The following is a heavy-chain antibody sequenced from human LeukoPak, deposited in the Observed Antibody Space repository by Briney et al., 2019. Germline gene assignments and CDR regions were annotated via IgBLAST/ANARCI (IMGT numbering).Heavy chain of an antibody. CDR2: ISYDGSNK. CDR3: ARDGGIYSSGWYPGDY. Sequence: QPGGSLRLSCAASGFTFSNYGMHWVRQAPGKGLEWVAVISYDGSNKFYADSVKGRFTISRDNSKNTLYLQMNSLRAEDTAVYYCARDGGIYSSGWYPGDYWGQGTLVTVSS. CDR1: GFTFSNYG. V-gene: IGHV3-30*03. J-gene: IGHJ4*02. D-gene: IGHD6-19*01.